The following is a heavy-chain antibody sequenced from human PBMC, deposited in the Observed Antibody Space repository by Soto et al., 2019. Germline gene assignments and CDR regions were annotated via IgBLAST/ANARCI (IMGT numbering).Heavy chain of an antibody. V-gene: IGHV4-34*01. CDR1: GGSFSGYY. CDR3: ERTWGYSYAR. CDR2: INHSGST. D-gene: IGHD5-18*01. Sequence: QVQLQQWGAGLLKPSETLSLTCAVYGGSFSGYYWSWIRQPPGKGLEWMGEINHSGSTNYNPSLKSRVTISVDTSKNQFSLKLSSVTAADTAVYYCERTWGYSYARWGQGTLVTVSS. J-gene: IGHJ4*02.